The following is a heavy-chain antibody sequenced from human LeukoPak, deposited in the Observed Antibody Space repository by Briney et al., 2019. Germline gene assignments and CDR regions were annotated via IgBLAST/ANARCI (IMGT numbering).Heavy chain of an antibody. CDR2: IYYSGSP. D-gene: IGHD7-27*01. V-gene: IGHV4-59*01. J-gene: IGHJ4*02. CDR3: TREGLGPFDY. Sequence: PSETLSLTCTVSGGPISSYYWSWIRQPPGKGLEWIGYIYYSGSPNYNPSLKSRVTISVDTSKNQFSLKLSSLTAADTAVYYCTREGLGPFDYWGQGTLVTVSS. CDR1: GGPISSYY.